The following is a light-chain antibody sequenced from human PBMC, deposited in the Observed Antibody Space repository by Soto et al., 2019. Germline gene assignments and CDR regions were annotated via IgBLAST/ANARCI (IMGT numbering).Light chain of an antibody. CDR2: GPL. Sequence: EIVMTQSPATLSVSPGETATLSCRASQSVSYNLAWYQQKPGQGPRLLIYGPLTRATGIPARFSGSGSGTEFTLSISSLQSEDFGLYYCQQYKNWRRLTCGGGTEVEIK. V-gene: IGKV3-15*01. CDR3: QQYKNWRRLT. CDR1: QSVSYN. J-gene: IGKJ4*01.